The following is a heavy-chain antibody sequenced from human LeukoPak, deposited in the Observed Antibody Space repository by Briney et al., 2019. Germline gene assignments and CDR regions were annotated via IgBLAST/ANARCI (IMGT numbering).Heavy chain of an antibody. Sequence: PGGSLRLSCAASGFPFSSYTMNWVRQAPGKGLEWVSAISGSGGSTYYADSVKGRFTISRDNYKNTLYLQMNSLRAEDTAVYYCAKDRVAARPGGGEWGQGTLVTVSS. CDR1: GFPFSSYT. D-gene: IGHD6-6*01. CDR3: AKDRVAARPGGGE. V-gene: IGHV3-23*01. CDR2: ISGSGGST. J-gene: IGHJ4*02.